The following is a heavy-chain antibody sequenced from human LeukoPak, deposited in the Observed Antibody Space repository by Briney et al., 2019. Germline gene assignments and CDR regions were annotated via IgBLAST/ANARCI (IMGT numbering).Heavy chain of an antibody. CDR2: IYYSGST. Sequence: SETLSLTCTVSGGSISSGDYYWSWIRQHPAKGLEWIGYIYYSGSTYYNPSLKSRVTISVDTSKNQFSLKLSSVTAADTAVYYCARVTTYYYDSSGYSDAFDIWGQGTMVTISS. CDR3: ARVTTYYYDSSGYSDAFDI. J-gene: IGHJ3*02. D-gene: IGHD3-22*01. V-gene: IGHV4-30-4*08. CDR1: GGSISSGDYY.